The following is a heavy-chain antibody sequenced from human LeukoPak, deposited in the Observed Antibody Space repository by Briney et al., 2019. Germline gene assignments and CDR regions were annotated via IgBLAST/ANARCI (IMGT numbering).Heavy chain of an antibody. CDR1: GSIFTTYY. CDR3: ARYGQYSSSSDWFDP. D-gene: IGHD6-13*01. CDR2: INTYSGGT. V-gene: IGHV1-2*02. Sequence: ASVKVSCKASGSIFTTYYMHWVRQAPGQGLGWMGWINTYSGGTNDAQKFEGRVTMTRDTSISTVYMELSRLISDDTAVYYCARYGQYSSSSDWFDPWGQGTLVTVSS. J-gene: IGHJ5*02.